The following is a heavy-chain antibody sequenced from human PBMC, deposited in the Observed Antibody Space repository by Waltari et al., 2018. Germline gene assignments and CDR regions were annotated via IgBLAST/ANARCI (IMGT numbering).Heavy chain of an antibody. V-gene: IGHV1-69*01. CDR1: GGSFSSYA. CDR2: IIPISGKV. Sequence: QVQLVQSGAEVREPGSSVKVSCKAFGGSFSSYATTWVRQAPGQGLEWLGGIIPISGKVTNAQSLQGRVTITADESTSTAYMFLSSLTSEDTAVYYCARGAATVSRYLFDYWGQGTLVTVSS. CDR3: ARGAATVSRYLFDY. J-gene: IGHJ4*02. D-gene: IGHD4-17*01.